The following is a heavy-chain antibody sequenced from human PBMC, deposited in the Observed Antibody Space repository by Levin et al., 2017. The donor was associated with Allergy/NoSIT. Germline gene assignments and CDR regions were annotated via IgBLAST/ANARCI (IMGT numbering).Heavy chain of an antibody. D-gene: IGHD1-26*01. CDR1: GFTFSSYT. CDR3: AKGLDSGSPYRAFDM. Sequence: RAGGSLRLSCAASGFTFSSYTMTWVRQAPGKGLEWVSAMRYTGDTTYYADSVKGRFTISRDSSKDTLFLQMNSLRAEDTAVYYCAKGLDSGSPYRAFDMWGQGTMVTVSS. J-gene: IGHJ3*02. CDR2: MRYTGDTT. V-gene: IGHV3-23*01.